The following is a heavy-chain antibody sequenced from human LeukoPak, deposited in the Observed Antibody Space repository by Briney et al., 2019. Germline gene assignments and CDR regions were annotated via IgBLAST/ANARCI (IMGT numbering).Heavy chain of an antibody. CDR1: GFTFSNAW. V-gene: IGHV3-11*04. CDR3: ARGRPGYCSSTTCYLDAFDI. CDR2: ISGRGTNT. J-gene: IGHJ3*02. Sequence: PGGSLRLSCAASGFTFSNAWMSWVRQAPGKGLDWVSYISGRGTNTYYADSVKGRFTISRDNAKNSLYLQMNSLRADDTAVYYCARGRPGYCSSTTCYLDAFDIWGQGTLVTVSS. D-gene: IGHD2-2*01.